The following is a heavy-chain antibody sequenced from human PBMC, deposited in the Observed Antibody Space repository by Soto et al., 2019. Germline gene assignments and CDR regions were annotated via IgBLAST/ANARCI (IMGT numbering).Heavy chain of an antibody. CDR2: ISAYNGNT. D-gene: IGHD2-2*02. Sequence: ASVKVSCKVSGYTFTSYCISWVRPAPGQGLELRGWISAYNGNTNYAQKLQGRVTMTTDTSTRTAYMELRSLRSDDTAGYYCAGAHQRDGSSTSCYNYDYYGMDVWGQGTTDTVSS. V-gene: IGHV1-18*04. CDR3: AGAHQRDGSSTSCYNYDYYGMDV. J-gene: IGHJ6*02. CDR1: GYTFTSYC.